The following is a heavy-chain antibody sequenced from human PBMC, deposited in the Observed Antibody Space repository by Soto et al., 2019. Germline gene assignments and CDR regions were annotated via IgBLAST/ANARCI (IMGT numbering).Heavy chain of an antibody. D-gene: IGHD6-19*01. V-gene: IGHV3-30-3*01. CDR3: ARDPSPYTSGWYGIDF. CDR2: MSYDGTNT. CDR1: GFMFSAYA. Sequence: QVQLVESGGGVVQPGVSLRLSCTASGFMFSAYAMLWVRQAPGKGLEWVAAMSYDGTNTYYADSLKGRFTISRDNSKNTLFLQMSSLTADDSAVYYCARDPSPYTSGWYGIDFWGLGTLVTVSS. J-gene: IGHJ4*01.